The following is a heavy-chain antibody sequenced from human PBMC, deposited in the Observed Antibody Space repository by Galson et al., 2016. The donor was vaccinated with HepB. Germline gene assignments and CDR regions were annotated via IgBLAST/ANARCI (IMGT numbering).Heavy chain of an antibody. Sequence: SLRLSCAASGFTFSSYSMNWVRQAPGKGLEWVSYISSSSSTIYYADSVKGRFTISRDNAKNSVYLQMNSLRAEDTAVYYCARRRGSGSHDYWGQGTLVTVSS. V-gene: IGHV3-48*01. J-gene: IGHJ4*02. CDR2: ISSSSSTI. CDR3: ARRRGSGSHDY. CDR1: GFTFSSYS. D-gene: IGHD3-10*01.